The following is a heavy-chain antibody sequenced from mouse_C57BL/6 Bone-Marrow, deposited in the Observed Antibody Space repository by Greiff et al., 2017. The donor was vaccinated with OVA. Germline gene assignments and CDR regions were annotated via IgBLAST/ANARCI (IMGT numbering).Heavy chain of an antibody. Sequence: EVMLVESGGGLVKPGGSLKLSCAASGFTFSSYAMSWVRQTPEKRLEWVATISDGGSYTYYPDNVKGRFTISRDNAKNNLYLQMSHLKSEDTAMYYCAKSVPPFSTVVATGDAMDYWGPGTSVTVSS. CDR3: AKSVPPFSTVVATGDAMDY. D-gene: IGHD1-1*01. CDR2: ISDGGSYT. V-gene: IGHV5-4*03. CDR1: GFTFSSYA. J-gene: IGHJ4*01.